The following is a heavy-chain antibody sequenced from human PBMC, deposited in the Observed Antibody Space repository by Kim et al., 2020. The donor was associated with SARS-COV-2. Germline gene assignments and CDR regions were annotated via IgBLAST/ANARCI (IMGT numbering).Heavy chain of an antibody. CDR3: ARSGLYYDILTGYYTTYYFVY. V-gene: IGHV4-34*01. Sequence: SETLSLTCAVYGGSFSGYYWSWIRQPPGKGLEWIGEINHSGSTNYNPSLKSRVTISVDTSKNQFSLKLSSVTAADTAVYYCARSGLYYDILTGYYTTYYFVYWGQGNPCTVSS. J-gene: IGHJ4*02. CDR1: GGSFSGYY. D-gene: IGHD3-9*01. CDR2: INHSGST.